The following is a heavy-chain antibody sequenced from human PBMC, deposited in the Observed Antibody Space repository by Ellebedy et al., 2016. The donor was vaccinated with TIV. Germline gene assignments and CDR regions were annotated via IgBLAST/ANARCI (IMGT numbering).Heavy chain of an antibody. Sequence: MPSETLSLTCTVSGGSISSSRSYWGWIRQPPGKGLEWIGNIYYSGTTYYNPSLESRVAISVDTSKNQFSLELTSVTAADTAIYYCVRSLSIYGAPIGYYGMDVWGQGTTVSVSS. CDR1: GGSISSSRSY. CDR3: VRSLSIYGAPIGYYGMDV. D-gene: IGHD3-3*01. CDR2: IYYSGTT. J-gene: IGHJ6*02. V-gene: IGHV4-39*07.